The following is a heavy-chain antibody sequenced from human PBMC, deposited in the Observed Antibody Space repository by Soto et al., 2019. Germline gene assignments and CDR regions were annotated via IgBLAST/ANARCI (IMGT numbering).Heavy chain of an antibody. D-gene: IGHD3-10*01. CDR3: VGGYYFGDY. V-gene: IGHV3-30*03. J-gene: IGHJ4*02. Sequence: QVQLVESGGGVVQPGRSLRLSCAASGFSFRTYGMHWVRQAPGKGLEWVAVISSDESNKYYADSVKGRFTISRDNSKNTLYLQMNSLRAEDTAVYYCVGGYYFGDYWGQRTLVIVSS. CDR1: GFSFRTYG. CDR2: ISSDESNK.